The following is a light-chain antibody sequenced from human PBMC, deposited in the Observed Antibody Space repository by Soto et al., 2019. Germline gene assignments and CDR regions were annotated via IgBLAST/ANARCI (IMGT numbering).Light chain of an antibody. CDR1: QRITTY. CDR2: TSG. Sequence: IHMTQSPSSLSASVGDRVTITCRASQRITTYLNWYQQKPGEAPKLLISTSGTLQRGVPSRFSGSGSETDFTLTITSLQPADFATYFCQQTYSTPYTFGQGTQLEFK. V-gene: IGKV1-39*01. CDR3: QQTYSTPYT. J-gene: IGKJ2*01.